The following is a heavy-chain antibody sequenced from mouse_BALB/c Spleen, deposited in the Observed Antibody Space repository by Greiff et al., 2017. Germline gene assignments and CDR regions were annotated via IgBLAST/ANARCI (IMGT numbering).Heavy chain of an antibody. D-gene: IGHD1-2*01. CDR2: ISSGGST. V-gene: IGHV5-6-5*01. CDR3: ARGEDGYGY. J-gene: IGHJ2*01. CDR1: GFTFSSYA. Sequence: EVQLQESGGGLVKPGGSLKLSCAASGFTFSSYAMSWVRQTPEKRLEWVASISSGGSTYYPDSVKGRFTISRDNARNILYLQMSSLRSEDTAMYYCARGEDGYGYWGQGTTLTVSS.